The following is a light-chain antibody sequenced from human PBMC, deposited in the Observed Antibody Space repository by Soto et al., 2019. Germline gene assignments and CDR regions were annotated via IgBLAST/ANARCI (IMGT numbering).Light chain of an antibody. CDR2: EVS. V-gene: IGLV2-23*02. J-gene: IGLJ2*01. CDR3: CSYAGSSTFEV. CDR1: SSDVGSYNL. Sequence: QSALTQPASVSGSPGQSITISCTGTSSDVGSYNLVSWYQQHPGKAPKLMIYEVSKRPSGFSNRFSGSKSGNTASLTISGLQAEDEADYYCCSYAGSSTFEVFGGGTQLTVL.